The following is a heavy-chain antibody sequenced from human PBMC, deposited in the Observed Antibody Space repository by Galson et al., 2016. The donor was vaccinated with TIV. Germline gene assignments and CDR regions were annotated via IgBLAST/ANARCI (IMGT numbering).Heavy chain of an antibody. CDR1: GDSISNYY. V-gene: IGHV4-59*08. J-gene: IGHJ5*02. Sequence: QVQLQESGPGLAKPSETLSLTCTVSGDSISNYYWSWIRQPPGKGLEWIGYHHYSGSNNYNASLKSRVTMSADTSKNHFSLRLTSVTAADTAVYYCARHWDTWGQGTLVTVSS. CDR2: HHYSGSN. CDR3: ARHWDT.